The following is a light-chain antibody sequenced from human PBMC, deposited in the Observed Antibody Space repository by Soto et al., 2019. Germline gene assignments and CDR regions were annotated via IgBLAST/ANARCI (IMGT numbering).Light chain of an antibody. CDR1: QSLVYSDGNTY. CDR2: KVS. V-gene: IGKV2-30*01. Sequence: DVVMTQSPLSLPVTLGQPASISCRSSQSLVYSDGNTYLNWFQQRPGQSPRRLIYKVSNRDSGVPDRFSGSGSGTDFTLKISRVEAEDVGGYYCMQSTHWPRKFGQGTKVEIK. J-gene: IGKJ1*01. CDR3: MQSTHWPRK.